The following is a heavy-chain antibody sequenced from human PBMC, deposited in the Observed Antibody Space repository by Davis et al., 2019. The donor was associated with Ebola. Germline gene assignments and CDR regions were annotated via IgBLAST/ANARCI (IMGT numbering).Heavy chain of an antibody. Sequence: PGGSLRLSCAASGFTFSSYNMHWVRQAPGKGLVWVSRINVDGSNTRYGDSVKGRFTISRDNAKNTLYLQINSLRVEETAIYYCARDLDWVVYDYWGQGTLVTVSS. CDR1: GFTFSSYN. V-gene: IGHV3-74*01. D-gene: IGHD1-1*01. CDR2: INVDGSNT. CDR3: ARDLDWVVYDY. J-gene: IGHJ4*02.